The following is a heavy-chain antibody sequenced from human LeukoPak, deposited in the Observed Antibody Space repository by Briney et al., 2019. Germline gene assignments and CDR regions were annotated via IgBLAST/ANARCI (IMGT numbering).Heavy chain of an antibody. CDR3: ARGYHSSLTGYLDAFDI. Sequence: SETLSLTCAVYGGSFSGYYWSWIRQPPGKGLEWIGQINHSGSTNYNSSRKSRVTISVDTSKNQFSLKLSSVTAADTAVYYCARGYHSSLTGYLDAFDIWGQGTMVTVSS. CDR2: INHSGST. J-gene: IGHJ3*02. CDR1: GGSFSGYY. D-gene: IGHD3-9*01. V-gene: IGHV4-34*01.